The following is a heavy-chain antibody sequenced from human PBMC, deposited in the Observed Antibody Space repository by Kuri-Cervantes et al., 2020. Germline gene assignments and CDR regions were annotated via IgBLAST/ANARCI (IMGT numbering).Heavy chain of an antibody. D-gene: IGHD3-22*01. Sequence: GESLKISCAASGFTFSSYWMSWVRQAPGKGLEWVANTKQDGSEKYYVDSVKGRFTISRDNAKNSLYLQMNSLRAEDTAVYYCARVGGWESSDYYYHYYYYGMDVWGQGTTVTVSS. J-gene: IGHJ6*02. CDR3: ARVGGWESSDYYYHYYYYGMDV. V-gene: IGHV3-7*01. CDR2: TKQDGSEK. CDR1: GFTFSSYW.